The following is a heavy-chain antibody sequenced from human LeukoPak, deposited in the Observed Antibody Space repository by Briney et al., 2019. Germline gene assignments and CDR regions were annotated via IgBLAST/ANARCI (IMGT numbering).Heavy chain of an antibody. CDR1: GFTFSSYG. J-gene: IGHJ3*02. D-gene: IGHD2-15*01. Sequence: PGGSLRLSCAASGFTFSSYGMHWVRQAPGKGLEWVAVISYDGSNKYYADSVKGRFTISRDNSKNTLYLQMNSLRAEDTAVYYCARVGGRYCSGGSCYPGAFDIWGQGTMVTVSS. V-gene: IGHV3-30*03. CDR3: ARVGGRYCSGGSCYPGAFDI. CDR2: ISYDGSNK.